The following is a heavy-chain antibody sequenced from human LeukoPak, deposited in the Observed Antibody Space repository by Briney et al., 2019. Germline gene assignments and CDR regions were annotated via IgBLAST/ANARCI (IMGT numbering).Heavy chain of an antibody. CDR3: ARGLEDRISIFGVVKFYYFDF. CDR1: GGSFSNYY. CDR2: IDHSGSS. D-gene: IGHD3-3*01. V-gene: IGHV4-34*01. J-gene: IGHJ4*02. Sequence: SETLSLTCAVYGGSFSNYYWTWIRQPPGKGLEWIGEIDHSGSSHYNPSLKSRVTISVDTSKNQLSLKLSPVTAADTAVYYCARGLEDRISIFGVVKFYYFDFWGQGTLVTVSS.